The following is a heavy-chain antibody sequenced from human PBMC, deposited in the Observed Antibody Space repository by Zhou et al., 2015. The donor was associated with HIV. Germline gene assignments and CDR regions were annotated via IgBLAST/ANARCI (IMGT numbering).Heavy chain of an antibody. CDR2: INPSNGIT. V-gene: IGHV1-46*04. CDR1: GYTFTYYY. Sequence: QVQLVQSGAEVRKPGASVKVSCKASGYTFTYYYMHWVRQAPGQGLEWMGVINPSNGITSQAQGRVILTRDTSTSTVYLEIRSLRSDDTAVYYCARGSTPMITVITAEFWGQGTQVHRLL. J-gene: IGHJ4*02. D-gene: IGHD4-17*01. CDR3: ARGSTPMITVITAEF.